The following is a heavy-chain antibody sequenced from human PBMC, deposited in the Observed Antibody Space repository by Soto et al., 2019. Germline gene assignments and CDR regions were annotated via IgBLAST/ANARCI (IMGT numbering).Heavy chain of an antibody. Sequence: ASVKVSCKASGYTFTSYDINWVRQATGQGLEWMGWMNPNSGNTGYAQKFQGRVTMTRNTSISTAYMELSSLRSEDTAVYYCARALYDFWSGYEPFDYWGQGTLVTVSS. D-gene: IGHD3-3*01. CDR2: MNPNSGNT. V-gene: IGHV1-8*01. CDR1: GYTFTSYD. CDR3: ARALYDFWSGYEPFDY. J-gene: IGHJ4*02.